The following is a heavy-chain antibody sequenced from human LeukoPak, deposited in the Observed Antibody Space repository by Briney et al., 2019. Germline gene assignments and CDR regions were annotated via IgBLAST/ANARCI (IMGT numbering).Heavy chain of an antibody. CDR1: GFTFDDYA. D-gene: IGHD1-14*01. J-gene: IGHJ4*02. CDR3: ARDPELAGSFDY. Sequence: GGSLRLSCAASGFTFDDYALSWVRQAPGKGLEWVSSINWNAGSTSYADSVRGRFTISRDNARNSLYLQMNSLRAEDTAVYYCARDPELAGSFDYWGQGTLVTVSS. V-gene: IGHV3-20*04. CDR2: INWNAGST.